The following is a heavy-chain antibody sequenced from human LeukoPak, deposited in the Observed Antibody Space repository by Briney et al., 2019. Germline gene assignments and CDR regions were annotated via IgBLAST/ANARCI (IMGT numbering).Heavy chain of an antibody. CDR1: RVTFSTYG. J-gene: IGHJ6*03. D-gene: IGHD4-17*01. Sequence: GGSLRLSCAAHRVTFSTYGIHWVRQAPGKGLEWVAFIRYDGTNKWYADSVKGRFTISRDNSKNMLYLQMNSLSTEDTDENHWAKGSDYGDYPSAYYYMDVWGKGTTVTVSS. CDR2: IRYDGTNK. V-gene: IGHV3-30*02. CDR3: AKGSDYGDYPSAYYYMDV.